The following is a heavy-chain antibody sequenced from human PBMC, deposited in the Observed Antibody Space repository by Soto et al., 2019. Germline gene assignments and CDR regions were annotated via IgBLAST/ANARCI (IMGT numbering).Heavy chain of an antibody. CDR2: IVVGSGST. D-gene: IGHD6-19*01. Sequence: QMQLAQSGPEVKKPGTSVKVSCKASGFTFIGSSVQWVRQARGQRLEWIGWIVVGSGSTNYAQKFQERVTITRDMSTSTAYMELRTLRSEDTAVYYCAPDTEGSGWFHFDSWGQGTLVTVSS. V-gene: IGHV1-58*01. CDR3: APDTEGSGWFHFDS. CDR1: GFTFIGSS. J-gene: IGHJ4*02.